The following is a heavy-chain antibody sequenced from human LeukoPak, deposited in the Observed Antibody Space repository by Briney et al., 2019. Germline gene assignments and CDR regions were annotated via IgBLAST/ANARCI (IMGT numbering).Heavy chain of an antibody. CDR1: GYTFTGYY. CDR2: INPNSGGT. V-gene: IGHV1-2*02. CDR3: ARDFHCSGGSCYDY. D-gene: IGHD2-15*01. J-gene: IGHJ4*02. Sequence: ASVKVSCKASGYTFTGYYMHWVRQAPGQGLEWMGWINPNSGGTNYAQKFQGRVTMTRDTSISTAYMELSRLRSDDTAVYYCARDFHCSGGSCYDYWGQGALVTVSS.